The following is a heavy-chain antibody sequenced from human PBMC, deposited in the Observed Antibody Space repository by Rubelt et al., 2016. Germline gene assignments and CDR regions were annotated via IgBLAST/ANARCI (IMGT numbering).Heavy chain of an antibody. CDR2: IYYSGTT. D-gene: IGHD4-17*01. CDR3: ARPPGLRNAYWYFDL. CDR1: GGSISSSNW. Sequence: QVQLQESGPGLVKPSGTLSLTCAVSGGSISSSNWWSWVRQPPGKGLEWIANIYYSGTTYYNPSLTSRVTISGTTSKSQVARKRSSGTAAETAGYYCARPPGLRNAYWYFDLWGRGTLVTVSS. J-gene: IGHJ2*01. V-gene: IGHV4-4*02.